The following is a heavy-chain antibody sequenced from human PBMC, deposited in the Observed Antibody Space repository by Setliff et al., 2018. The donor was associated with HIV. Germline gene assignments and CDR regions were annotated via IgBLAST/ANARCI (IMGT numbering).Heavy chain of an antibody. CDR3: ARDREESLWFGDLHYMDV. D-gene: IGHD3-10*01. CDR2: ISSDGSNK. Sequence: GGSLRLSCAASGFVFSDFWMSWARQAPGKGLEWVALISSDGSNKHYADSVKGRFTISRDNFKNTLYVEMNSLRVEDMAAYYCARDREESLWFGDLHYMDVWGKGTTVTVSS. CDR1: GFVFSDFW. V-gene: IGHV3-33*08. J-gene: IGHJ6*03.